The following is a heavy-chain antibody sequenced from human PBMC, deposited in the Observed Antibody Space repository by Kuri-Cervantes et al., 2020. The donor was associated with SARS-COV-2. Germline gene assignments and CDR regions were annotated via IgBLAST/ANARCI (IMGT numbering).Heavy chain of an antibody. J-gene: IGHJ6*02. D-gene: IGHD2-21*02. V-gene: IGHV3-30-3*01. CDR1: GFTFSSYA. Sequence: GESLKISCAASGFTFSSYAMHWVRQAPGKGLEWVAVISYDGSNKYYADSVKGRFTISRDNSKNTLYLQMNSLRAEDTAVYYCAREVTAIYYYGMDVWGQGTTVTVSS. CDR3: AREVTAIYYYGMDV. CDR2: ISYDGSNK.